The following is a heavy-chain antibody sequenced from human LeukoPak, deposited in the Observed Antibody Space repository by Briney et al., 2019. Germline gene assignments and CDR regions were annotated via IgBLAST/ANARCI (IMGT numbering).Heavy chain of an antibody. J-gene: IGHJ4*02. D-gene: IGHD3-9*01. CDR2: IWYDGSNK. V-gene: IGHV3-30*02. Sequence: GGSLRLSCAASGFTFSSYGMHWVRQAPGKGLEWVAVIWYDGSNKYYADSVKGRFTISRDNSKNTLYLQMNSLRAEDTAVYYCAKDSNILTGYYLGYFDYWGQGTLVTVSS. CDR3: AKDSNILTGYYLGYFDY. CDR1: GFTFSSYG.